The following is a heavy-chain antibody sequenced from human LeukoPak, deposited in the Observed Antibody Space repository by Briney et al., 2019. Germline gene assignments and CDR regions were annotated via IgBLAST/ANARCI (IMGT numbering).Heavy chain of an antibody. J-gene: IGHJ4*02. CDR2: IYTSGST. Sequence: PSETLSLTCTVSGGSISSYYWSWIRQPAGKGLEWIGRIYTSGSTNYNPSLKSRVTMSVDTSKNQFSLKLSSVTAADTAVYYCAREGRIAVAGHFDYWGQGTLVTVSS. CDR3: AREGRIAVAGHFDY. V-gene: IGHV4-4*07. CDR1: GGSISSYY. D-gene: IGHD6-19*01.